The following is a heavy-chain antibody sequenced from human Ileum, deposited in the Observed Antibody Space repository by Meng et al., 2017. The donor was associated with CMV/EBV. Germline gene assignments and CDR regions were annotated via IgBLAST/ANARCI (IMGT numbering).Heavy chain of an antibody. CDR1: GGSISSSSYY. J-gene: IGHJ4*02. D-gene: IGHD6-19*01. CDR3: ARVESNSSGWFVSY. V-gene: IGHV4-39*06. CDR2: IYYSGST. Sequence: RLRRQGSGPGLVTPSETLSLICTVAGGSISSSSYYWAWIRQPPGKGLEWIGSIYYSGSTYYNPSLKSRVTISVDTSKNQFSLKLTSVTAADTAVHFCARVESNSSGWFVSYWGQGALVTVSS.